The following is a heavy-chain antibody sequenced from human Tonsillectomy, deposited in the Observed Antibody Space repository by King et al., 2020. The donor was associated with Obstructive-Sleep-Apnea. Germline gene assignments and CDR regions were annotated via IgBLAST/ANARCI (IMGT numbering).Heavy chain of an antibody. J-gene: IGHJ4*02. D-gene: IGHD3-22*01. CDR3: AAVGAWLLGDYYFDY. V-gene: IGHV1-58*01. CDR2: IVVGSGDT. Sequence: QLVQPGPEVKQPGTSVKVSCKASGFTFTTSAVQWVRQARGQRLEWIGWIVVGSGDTKYAQKFQDRVTITRDTSTSTVYMELSSLRSDDTAVYYCAAVGAWLLGDYYFDYWGQGTLVTVSS. CDR1: GFTFTTSA.